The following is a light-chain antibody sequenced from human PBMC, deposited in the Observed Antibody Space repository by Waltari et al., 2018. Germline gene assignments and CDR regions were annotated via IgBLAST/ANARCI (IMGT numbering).Light chain of an antibody. CDR3: QQYNNWPPWT. CDR1: QRVSSN. V-gene: IGKV3-15*01. Sequence: EIVMTQSPATLSVSPGERANLSCRASQRVSSNLAWYQQKPGQAPRLLIYGASTRATGIPVRFSGSGSGTEFTLTISSLQSEDFAVYYCQQYNNWPPWTFGQGTKVEIK. J-gene: IGKJ1*01. CDR2: GAS.